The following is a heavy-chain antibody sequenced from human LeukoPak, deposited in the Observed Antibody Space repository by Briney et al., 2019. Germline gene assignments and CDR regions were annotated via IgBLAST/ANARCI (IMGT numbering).Heavy chain of an antibody. V-gene: IGHV3-48*01. D-gene: IGHD3-3*01. J-gene: IGHJ4*02. CDR1: GFTFSTYS. CDR3: ARDRRVTIFGVGFDY. CDR2: ISSSTGTI. Sequence: QPGGSLRLSCAASGFTFSTYSMNWVRQAPGKGLEWVSYISSSTGTIYYADSVKGRFTISRDNVKNSLYLQMNSLRAEDTAVYYCARDRRVTIFGVGFDYWGQGTLVTVSS.